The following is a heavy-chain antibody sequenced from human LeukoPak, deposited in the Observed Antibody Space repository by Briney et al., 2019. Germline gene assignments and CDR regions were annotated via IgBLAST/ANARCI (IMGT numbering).Heavy chain of an antibody. CDR1: GFTFSSYS. Sequence: GGSLRLSCAASGFTFSSYSMNWVRQAPGKGLELVSYISSIISTIYYADSVKGRFTISRENTKNSMYLQMNSLRAEDTAVYYCARAPYSPTTNWFDPWGPFDPWGQGTLVTVSS. CDR2: ISSIISTI. D-gene: IGHD7-27*01. V-gene: IGHV3-48*01. CDR3: ARAPYSPTTNWFDPWGPFDP. J-gene: IGHJ5*02.